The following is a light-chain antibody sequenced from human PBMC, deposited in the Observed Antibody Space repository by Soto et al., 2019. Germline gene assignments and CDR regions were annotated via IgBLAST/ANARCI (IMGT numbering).Light chain of an antibody. CDR2: DAS. V-gene: IGKV3-11*01. CDR1: QSVSSY. J-gene: IGKJ3*01. Sequence: EIVLTQSPATLSLSPGERATLSCRASQSVSSYLAWYQQKPGQAPRLLIYDASNRATGIPARFSGSGSGTDLTLDISSLEPEDFAVYYCQQRSNWPPFTFGPGTKVDIK. CDR3: QQRSNWPPFT.